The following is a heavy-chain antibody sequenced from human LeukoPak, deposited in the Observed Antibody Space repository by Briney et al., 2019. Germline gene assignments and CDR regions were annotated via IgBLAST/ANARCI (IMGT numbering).Heavy chain of an antibody. J-gene: IGHJ4*02. Sequence: SETLSLTCTVSGGSISSYYWSWIRQPPGKGLEWIGYIYYSGSTNYNPSLKSRVTISLDTSKNQFSLNLSSVTAADTAVYYCARGSHPVTGTLGGYFDPWGQGTLVTVSS. V-gene: IGHV4-59*08. CDR1: GGSISSYY. D-gene: IGHD6-19*01. CDR2: IYYSGST. CDR3: ARGSHPVTGTLGGYFDP.